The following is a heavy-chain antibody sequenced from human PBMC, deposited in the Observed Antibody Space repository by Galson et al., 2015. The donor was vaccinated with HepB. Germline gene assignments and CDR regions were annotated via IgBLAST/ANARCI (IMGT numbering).Heavy chain of an antibody. CDR3: ANPIRNWNVRL. Sequence: SLRLSCAASGFTFSSYAMTWVRQAPGKGLEWVSTISGSGGTTYYADSVKGRFTISRDNSKNTLYLEINSLRAEDTAVYYCANPIRNWNVRLWGQVTLVTVSS. V-gene: IGHV3-23*01. J-gene: IGHJ4*02. D-gene: IGHD1-1*01. CDR2: ISGSGGTT. CDR1: GFTFSSYA.